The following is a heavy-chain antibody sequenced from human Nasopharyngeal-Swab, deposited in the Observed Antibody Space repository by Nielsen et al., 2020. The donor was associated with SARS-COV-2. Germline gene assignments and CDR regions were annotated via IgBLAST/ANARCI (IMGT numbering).Heavy chain of an antibody. CDR3: AKDITGYSRGWFYYYYYMDV. Sequence: GESLKISCAASGFTFSSYGMHWVRQAPGKGLEWVAVISYDGSNKYYADSVKGRFTISRDNSKNTLYLQMNSLRAEDTAVYYCAKDITGYSRGWFYYYYYMDVWGKGTTITVSS. V-gene: IGHV3-30*18. D-gene: IGHD6-19*01. J-gene: IGHJ6*03. CDR2: ISYDGSNK. CDR1: GFTFSSYG.